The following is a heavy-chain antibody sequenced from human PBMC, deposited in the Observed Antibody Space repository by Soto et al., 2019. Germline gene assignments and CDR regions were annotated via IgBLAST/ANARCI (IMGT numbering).Heavy chain of an antibody. CDR3: ARGIDILTGYYSVSPNSNFDY. V-gene: IGHV1-2*02. Sequence: ASVKVSCKASGYTFTGYYMHWVRQAPGQGLEWMGWINPNSGGTNYAQKFQGRVTMTRDTSISTAYMELSRLRSDDTAVYYCARGIDILTGYYSVSPNSNFDYWGQGTLVTSPQ. D-gene: IGHD3-9*01. CDR1: GYTFTGYY. J-gene: IGHJ4*02. CDR2: INPNSGGT.